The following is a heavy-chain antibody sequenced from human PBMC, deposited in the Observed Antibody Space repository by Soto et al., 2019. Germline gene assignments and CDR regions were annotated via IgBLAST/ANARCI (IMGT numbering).Heavy chain of an antibody. V-gene: IGHV4-34*01. J-gene: IGHJ5*02. D-gene: IGHD5-12*01. CDR1: GGSFSRYY. Sequence: QVQLQQWGAGLLKPSETLSLTCDVYGGSFSRYYWNWIRQPPGKGLEWLGEINHSGSTNYNPSLESRVTISLDTSKTQFSLKLTSVHAADTAVYYCARGEGRLVGTWFDPWGQGTLVTVSS. CDR3: ARGEGRLVGTWFDP. CDR2: INHSGST.